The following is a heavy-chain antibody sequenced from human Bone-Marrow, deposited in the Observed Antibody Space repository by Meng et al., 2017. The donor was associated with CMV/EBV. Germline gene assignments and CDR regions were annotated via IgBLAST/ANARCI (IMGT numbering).Heavy chain of an antibody. D-gene: IGHD6-6*01. CDR3: ARRSSSFDY. CDR2: IKRDGSEK. J-gene: IGHJ4*02. CDR1: GFTFSSYW. V-gene: IGHV3-7*01. Sequence: GGSLRLSCVASGFTFSSYWMTWVRQAPGKGLEWVANIKRDGSEKYYVGSVRGRFTISRDNAKNSLYLRMNSLRAEDTAVYYCARRSSSFDYWGQGNLVTVSS.